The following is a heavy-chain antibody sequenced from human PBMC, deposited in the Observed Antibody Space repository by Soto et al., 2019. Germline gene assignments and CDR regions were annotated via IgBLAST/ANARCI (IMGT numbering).Heavy chain of an antibody. CDR3: VGEDFDY. CDR1: GFTFSNYW. Sequence: GGSLRLSCTASGFTFSNYWRHWVRQAAGQGLQWVSRIKSDGTYTNYADSVKGRFTISRDNAKNTLSLQMHSLRAEDTAVYFCVGEDFDYWGQGTQVIVSS. V-gene: IGHV3-74*01. J-gene: IGHJ4*02. CDR2: IKSDGTYT. D-gene: IGHD3-16*01.